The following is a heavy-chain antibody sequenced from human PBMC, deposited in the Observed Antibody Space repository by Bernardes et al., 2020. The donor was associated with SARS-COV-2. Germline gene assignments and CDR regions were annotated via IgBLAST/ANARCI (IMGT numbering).Heavy chain of an antibody. CDR2: ISGSGGST. CDR3: AKYSGYSYGSNYYYYYMDV. Sequence: GSLRLSCAASGFTFSSYAMSWVRQAPGKGLEWVSAISGSGGSTYYADSVKGRFTISRDNSKNTLYLQMNSLRAEDTAVYYCAKYSGYSYGSNYYYYYMDVWGKGTTVTVSS. CDR1: GFTFSSYA. D-gene: IGHD5-18*01. V-gene: IGHV3-23*01. J-gene: IGHJ6*03.